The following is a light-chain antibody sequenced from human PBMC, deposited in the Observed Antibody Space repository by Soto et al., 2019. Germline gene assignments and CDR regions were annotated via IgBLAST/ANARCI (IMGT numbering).Light chain of an antibody. Sequence: DIQMTQSPATLSASVGDRVTITCRASQSIRHYLAWYQQMPGEAPKLLIYGASTLQSGVPSRFSGSGSGTEFTLTISSLQPDDFGTYFCQHHNSYSQTFGQGTKVDIK. J-gene: IGKJ1*01. CDR1: QSIRHY. CDR3: QHHNSYSQT. V-gene: IGKV1-5*01. CDR2: GAS.